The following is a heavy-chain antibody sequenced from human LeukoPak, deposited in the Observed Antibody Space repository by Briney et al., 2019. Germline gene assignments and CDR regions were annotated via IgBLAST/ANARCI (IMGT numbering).Heavy chain of an antibody. V-gene: IGHV3-7*01. Sequence: GGSLRLSCAASGFSFRDFWMTWVRQAPGKGLEWVANINQGGSVKYYVDSVKGRFTISRDDAKSSLYVQMNSLRDEDTAVYYCARFGYSGWNLEYWGQGTLVTASP. CDR2: INQGGSVK. D-gene: IGHD5-12*01. J-gene: IGHJ4*02. CDR3: ARFGYSGWNLEY. CDR1: GFSFRDFW.